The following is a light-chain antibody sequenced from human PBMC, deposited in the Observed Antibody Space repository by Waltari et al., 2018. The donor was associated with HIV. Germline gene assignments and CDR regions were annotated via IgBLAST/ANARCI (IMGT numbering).Light chain of an antibody. CDR2: QDN. J-gene: IGLJ2*01. CDR1: ELGDKY. V-gene: IGLV3-1*01. Sequence: YEVTQPPSVAVSPGQTASITCSGYELGDKYTCWYQQRPGQSPLLNIYQDNKRPSGIPERFSASNSGHTATLTIIGTLPMDEADYYCQAWGTSTSGVFGRGTKLTVL. CDR3: QAWGTSTSGV.